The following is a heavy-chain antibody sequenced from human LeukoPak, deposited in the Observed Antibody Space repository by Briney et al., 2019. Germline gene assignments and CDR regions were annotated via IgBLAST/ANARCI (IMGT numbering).Heavy chain of an antibody. CDR3: ARDQCYYDSSGYSCAFDI. D-gene: IGHD3-22*01. CDR2: IYYSGST. Sequence: SETLSLTCTVSGGSISSGDYYWSWICQPPGKGLEWIGYIYYSGSTYYKSSLKSRVAMSVDTSKNQLSLKLSSVTVADTALYYCARDQCYYDSSGYSCAFDIWGQGTMVTVSS. V-gene: IGHV4-30-4*02. CDR1: GGSISSGDYY. J-gene: IGHJ3*02.